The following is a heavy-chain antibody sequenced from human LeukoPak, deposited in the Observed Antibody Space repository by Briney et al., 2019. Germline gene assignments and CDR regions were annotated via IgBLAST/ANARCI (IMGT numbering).Heavy chain of an antibody. J-gene: IGHJ6*03. V-gene: IGHV1-18*04. Sequence: ASVKVSCKTSGYTFSTYYMHWVRQAPGQGLEWMGWISAYNGNTNYAQKLQGRVTMTTDTSTSTAYMELRSLRSDDTAVYYCARSSYYDFWSGYLRGYYYYMDVWGKGTTVTVSS. D-gene: IGHD3-3*01. CDR2: ISAYNGNT. CDR3: ARSSYYDFWSGYLRGYYYYMDV. CDR1: GYTFSTYY.